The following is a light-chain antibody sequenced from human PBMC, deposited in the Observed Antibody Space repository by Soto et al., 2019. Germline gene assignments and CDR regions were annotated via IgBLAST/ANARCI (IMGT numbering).Light chain of an antibody. J-gene: IGKJ1*01. CDR1: QRLSSW. V-gene: IGKV1-5*01. Sequence: IDMSQSPSILSASLGDIVTITFRASQRLSSWLAWYQQRPGKAPQLLIYDTSTLESGVPSRFSGSGSGTEFTLTISSLQPEDFATYYCQQYDSYWSFGQGTKVDIK. CDR3: QQYDSYWS. CDR2: DTS.